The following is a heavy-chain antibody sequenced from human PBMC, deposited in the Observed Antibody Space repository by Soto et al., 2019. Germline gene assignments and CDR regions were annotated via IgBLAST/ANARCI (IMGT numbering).Heavy chain of an antibody. CDR1: GFTFSSFA. Sequence: GESLKISCAASGFTFSSFAMSWVRQAPGKGLEWVSAISGSGSTTNYADSVKGRFTISRDNSKNTLYLQMNSLRAEDTALYYCAKDYCTGGSCYQIFHYWGQGALVTVSS. D-gene: IGHD2-15*01. CDR2: ISGSGSTT. CDR3: AKDYCTGGSCYQIFHY. V-gene: IGHV3-23*01. J-gene: IGHJ4*02.